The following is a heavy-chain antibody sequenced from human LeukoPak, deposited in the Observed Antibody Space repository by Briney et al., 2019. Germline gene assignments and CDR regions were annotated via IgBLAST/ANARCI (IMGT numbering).Heavy chain of an antibody. D-gene: IGHD6-19*01. CDR3: ARDSSSGWYSAFDI. CDR2: ISWNSGSI. CDR1: GFTFDDYA. V-gene: IGHV3-9*01. J-gene: IGHJ3*02. Sequence: SLRLSCAASGFTFDDYAMHWVRQAPGKGLEWVSGISWNSGSIGYADSVKGRFTISRDNAKNSLYLQMNSLRAEDTAVYYCARDSSSGWYSAFDIWGQGTMVTVSS.